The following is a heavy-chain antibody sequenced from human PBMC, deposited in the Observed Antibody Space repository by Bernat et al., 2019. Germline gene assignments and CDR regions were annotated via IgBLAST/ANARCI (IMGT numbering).Heavy chain of an antibody. Sequence: QVQLVESGGGVVQPGRSLRLSCAASGFTFSSYAMHWVRQAPGKGREWVAVISYDGSNKYYADSVKGRFTISRDNSKNTLYLQMNSLRAEDTAVYYCARGGPGIAARRLMDYYYGMDVWGQGTTVTVSS. D-gene: IGHD6-6*01. V-gene: IGHV3-30-3*01. CDR2: ISYDGSNK. J-gene: IGHJ6*02. CDR1: GFTFSSYA. CDR3: ARGGPGIAARRLMDYYYGMDV.